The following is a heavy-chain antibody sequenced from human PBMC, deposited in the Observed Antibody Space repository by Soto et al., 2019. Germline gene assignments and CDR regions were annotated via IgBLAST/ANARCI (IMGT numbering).Heavy chain of an antibody. J-gene: IGHJ3*02. D-gene: IGHD1-1*01. CDR2: MSHSGGT. V-gene: IGHV4-34*01. CDR3: ARVERGTATTVVDAFDI. CDR1: GGFVTSGSYY. Sequence: QVQLQQWGAGLLKPSETLSLTCAVYGGFVTSGSYYWSWIRQPPGKGLEWIGAMSHSGGTHFNPSLKSRVTISVDTSKNQFPLKMSSVTAADTALYYCARVERGTATTVVDAFDIWGPGTMVTVSS.